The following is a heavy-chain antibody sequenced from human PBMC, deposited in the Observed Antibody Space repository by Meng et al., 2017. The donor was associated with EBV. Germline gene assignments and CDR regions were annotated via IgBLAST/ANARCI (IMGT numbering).Heavy chain of an antibody. CDR2: MNPNSGNT. V-gene: IGHV1-8*01. D-gene: IGHD3-3*01. CDR1: GYTLTSYD. CDR3: ARGVGTIFGVVIKNWFDP. J-gene: IGHJ5*02. Sequence: QGQMGQTGEEVKRPGASVKVSCKASGYTLTSYDINWVRQATGQGLEWMGWMNPNSGNTGYAQKFQGRVTMTRNTSISTAYMELSSLRSEDTAVYYCARGVGTIFGVVIKNWFDPWGQGTLVTVSS.